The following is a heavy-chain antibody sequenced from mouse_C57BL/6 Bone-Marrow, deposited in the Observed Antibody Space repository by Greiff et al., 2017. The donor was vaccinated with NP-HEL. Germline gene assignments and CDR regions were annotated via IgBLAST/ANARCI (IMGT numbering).Heavy chain of an antibody. D-gene: IGHD2-12*01. CDR1: GYTFTSYG. CDR2: IYPRSGNT. V-gene: IGHV1-81*01. CDR3: ARTTGYFYY. J-gene: IGHJ2*01. Sequence: VQLQQSGAELARPGASVKLSCKASGYTFTSYGISWVKQRTGQGLEWIGEIYPRSGNTSYNEKFKGKATLTADKSSSTAYMEIRSLTSEDSAVYFCARTTGYFYYWGQGTTLTVSS.